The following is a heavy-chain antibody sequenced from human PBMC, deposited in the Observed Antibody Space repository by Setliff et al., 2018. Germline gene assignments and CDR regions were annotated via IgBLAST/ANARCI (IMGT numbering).Heavy chain of an antibody. J-gene: IGHJ4*02. D-gene: IGHD2-8*02. CDR3: TVYNTGSSKDHY. CDR2: INHSGST. CDR1: GGSFSAYY. V-gene: IGHV4-34*01. Sequence: SETLSLTCAVYGGSFSAYYWRWIRQAPGKGLEWIGEINHSGSTNYNPSLKSRVTISVDTSKNQFSLKLSSVTAADTALYYCTVYNTGSSKDHYWGQGTQVTVSS.